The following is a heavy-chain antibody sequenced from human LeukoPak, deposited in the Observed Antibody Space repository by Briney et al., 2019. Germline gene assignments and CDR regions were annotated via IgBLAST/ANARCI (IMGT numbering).Heavy chain of an antibody. CDR2: ISYDGTND. CDR1: EFSFRSYG. Sequence: GRSLRLSCAASEFSFRSYGMNWVRQAPGKGLEWVALISYDGTNDYYVDSERGRFTVSRDNSKNTLSLQMNSLRGEDTALYYCATDGYCSGGNCYAGHFHYWGQGTLVTVSS. J-gene: IGHJ4*02. V-gene: IGHV3-30*03. D-gene: IGHD2-15*01. CDR3: ATDGYCSGGNCYAGHFHY.